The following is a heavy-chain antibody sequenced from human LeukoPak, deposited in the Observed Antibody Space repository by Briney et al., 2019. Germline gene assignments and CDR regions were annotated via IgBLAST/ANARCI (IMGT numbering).Heavy chain of an antibody. D-gene: IGHD3-9*01. CDR1: GGSISSGDYY. CDR2: IYYSGST. CDR3: ASASTQYYDILTGYPPDY. J-gene: IGHJ4*02. Sequence: SETLSLXCTVSGGSISSGDYYWSWIRQPPGKGLEWIGYIYYSGSTYYNPSLKSRVTISVDTSKNQFSLKLSSVTAADTAVYYCASASTQYYDILTGYPPDYWGQGTLVTVSS. V-gene: IGHV4-30-4*08.